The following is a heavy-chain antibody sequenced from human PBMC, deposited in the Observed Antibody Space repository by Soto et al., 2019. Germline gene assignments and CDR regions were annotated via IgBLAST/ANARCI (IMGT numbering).Heavy chain of an antibody. J-gene: IGHJ6*02. Sequence: QVQLVESGGGVVQPGRSLRLSCAASGFTFSSYGMHWVRQAPGKGLEWVAVISYDGSNKYYADSLKGRITVSRDNSTKTLYLQMSSLRAEDTAVYYCVKDGSSGWTYSYGMDVWGQGTKVTVSS. D-gene: IGHD6-19*01. V-gene: IGHV3-30*18. CDR2: ISYDGSNK. CDR1: GFTFSSYG. CDR3: VKDGSSGWTYSYGMDV.